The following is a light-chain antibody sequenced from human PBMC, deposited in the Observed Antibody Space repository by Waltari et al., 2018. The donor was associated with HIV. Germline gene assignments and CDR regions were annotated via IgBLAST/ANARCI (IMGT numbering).Light chain of an antibody. J-gene: IGLJ2*01. CDR2: EVS. V-gene: IGLV2-8*01. Sequence: QSALTQPPSASGSPGQSVTISCAGTSSDIGLYNFVSWYQHHPGKAPKLMISEVSRRPSGVPDRVSGSKSGNTASRTVSGLQAEDEAAYYCFSYAGNNYLLFGGGTKLTVL. CDR3: FSYAGNNYLL. CDR1: SSDIGLYNF.